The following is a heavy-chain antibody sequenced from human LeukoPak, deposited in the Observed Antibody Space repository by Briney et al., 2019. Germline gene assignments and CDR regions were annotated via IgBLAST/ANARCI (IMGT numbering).Heavy chain of an antibody. CDR1: GCTFDDYA. CDR3: AKADTSPGYYYYYGMDV. Sequence: PGGSLRLSCAASGCTFDDYAMHWVRQAPGKGLEWVSLISGDGGSTYYADSVKGRFTISRDNSKNSLYLQMNSLGTEDTALYYCAKADTSPGYYYYYGMDVWGQGTTVTVSS. J-gene: IGHJ6*02. CDR2: ISGDGGST. V-gene: IGHV3-43*02. D-gene: IGHD3-10*01.